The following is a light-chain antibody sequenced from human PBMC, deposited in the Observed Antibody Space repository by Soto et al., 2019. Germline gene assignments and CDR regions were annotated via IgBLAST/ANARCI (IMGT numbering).Light chain of an antibody. CDR1: SSDVGTYNL. V-gene: IGLV2-23*01. CDR3: CSYAGGTSVV. CDR2: EDI. Sequence: QSALTEPASVSGSPGQSITISCTGTSSDVGTYNLVSWYQQHPGKAPKLMIYEDIERPSGVSNRFSGSKSGNTASLTISGLQTEDEADYYCCSYAGGTSVVFGGETKLTVL. J-gene: IGLJ2*01.